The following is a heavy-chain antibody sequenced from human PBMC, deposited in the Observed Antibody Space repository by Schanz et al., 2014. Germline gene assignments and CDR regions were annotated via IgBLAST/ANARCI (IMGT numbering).Heavy chain of an antibody. CDR2: ITYNGGTI. J-gene: IGHJ4*02. CDR1: GFTFSSYA. D-gene: IGHD1-1*01. CDR3: ARDRRNADLDY. Sequence: DVHLLESGGGLVQPGGSLRLSCAASGFTFSSYAMSWVRQAPGKGLEWISYITYNGGTIYYADSVKGRFTISRDNAKNSLYLEMNSLRAEDTALYYCARDRRNADLDYWGQGTLXTVSS. V-gene: IGHV3-48*01.